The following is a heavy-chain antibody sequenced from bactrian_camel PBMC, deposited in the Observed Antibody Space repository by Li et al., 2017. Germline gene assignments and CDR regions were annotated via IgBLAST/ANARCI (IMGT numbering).Heavy chain of an antibody. D-gene: IGHD2*01. CDR1: GATYSKHC. CDR2: IYPGGGST. V-gene: IGHV3S54*01. Sequence: QVQLVESGGGSVQAGGSLRLSCTASGATYSKHCMGWYRQAPGKEREGVAAIYPGGGSTYYADSVKGRFTISHDNDQHTLYLQMNSLKPEDTAMYYCAMDPPTYCSAGYSILASEVWGQGTQVTVS. CDR3: AMDPPTYCSAGYSILASEV. J-gene: IGHJ2*01.